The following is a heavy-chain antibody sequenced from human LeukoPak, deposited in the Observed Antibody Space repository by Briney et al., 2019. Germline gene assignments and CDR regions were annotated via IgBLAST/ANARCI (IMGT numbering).Heavy chain of an antibody. CDR2: IYHSGST. CDR3: ARALRSGSYYKVIVYGMDV. Sequence: PSETLSLTCSVSGYSITSGYYWGWIRQPPGKGLEWIGSIYHSGSTYYNPSLKSRVTISVDTSKNQFSLKLSSVTAADTAVYYCARALRSGSYYKVIVYGMDVWGQGTTVTVSS. J-gene: IGHJ6*02. D-gene: IGHD3-10*01. V-gene: IGHV4-38-2*02. CDR1: GYSITSGYY.